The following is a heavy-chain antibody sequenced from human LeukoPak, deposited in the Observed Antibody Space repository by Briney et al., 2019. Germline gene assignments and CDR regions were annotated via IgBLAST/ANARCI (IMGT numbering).Heavy chain of an antibody. CDR1: GFTFSTFA. Sequence: GGSLRLSCAASGFTFSTFAMIWVRQPPGKGLEWVSSIFPSGGEIHYADSVRGRFTISRDNSKSTLSLQMNNLRAEDTAIYYCATYRQVLLPFESWGQGTLVTVSS. D-gene: IGHD2-8*02. CDR2: IFPSGGEI. V-gene: IGHV3-23*01. J-gene: IGHJ4*02. CDR3: ATYRQVLLPFES.